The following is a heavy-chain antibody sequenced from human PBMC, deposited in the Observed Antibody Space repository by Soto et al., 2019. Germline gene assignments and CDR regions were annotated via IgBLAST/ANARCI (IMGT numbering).Heavy chain of an antibody. V-gene: IGHV4-31*03. CDR2: IYYSGST. CDR1: GGSISSGGYY. CDR3: ARADYYDSSGYYIDY. D-gene: IGHD3-22*01. Sequence: SETLSLTCTFSGGSISSGGYYWSWIRQHPGKGLEWIGYIYYSGSTYYNPSLKSRVTISVDTSKNQFSLKLSSVTAADTAVYYCARADYYDSSGYYIDYWGQGTLVTVSS. J-gene: IGHJ4*02.